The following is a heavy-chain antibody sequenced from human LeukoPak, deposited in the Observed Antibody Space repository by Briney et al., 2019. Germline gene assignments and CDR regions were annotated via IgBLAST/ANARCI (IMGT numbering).Heavy chain of an antibody. CDR2: IWYDGSNK. CDR1: GFTFSSYG. V-gene: IGHV3-33*01. J-gene: IGHJ6*02. Sequence: PGRSLRLSCAASGFTFSSYGMHWVRQAPGKGLEWVAVIWYDGSNKYYADSVKGRFTISRDNSKNTLYLQMNSLRAEDTAVYYCAGDRIYYDSSGLMDVWGQGTTVTVSS. CDR3: AGDRIYYDSSGLMDV. D-gene: IGHD3-22*01.